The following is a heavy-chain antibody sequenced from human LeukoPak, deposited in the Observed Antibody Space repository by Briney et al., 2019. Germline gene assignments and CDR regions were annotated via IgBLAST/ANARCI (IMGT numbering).Heavy chain of an antibody. Sequence: PSETLSLTCTVSGGSISSYYWSWIRQPPGKGLEWIGYIYYSGSTNYNPSLKSRVTISVDTSKNQFSLKLSSVTAADTAVYYCAGATTPGRFLSFDYWGQGTLVTVSS. D-gene: IGHD2-15*01. V-gene: IGHV4-59*08. CDR3: AGATTPGRFLSFDY. J-gene: IGHJ4*02. CDR1: GGSISSYY. CDR2: IYYSGST.